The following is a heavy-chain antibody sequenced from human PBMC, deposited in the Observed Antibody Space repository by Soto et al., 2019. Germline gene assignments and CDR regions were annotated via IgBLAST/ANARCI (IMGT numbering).Heavy chain of an antibody. D-gene: IGHD2-15*01. CDR2: ISAYNGDT. CDR3: ARGPAGGLRGGVSY. J-gene: IGHJ4*02. CDR1: GYTFTNYG. Sequence: QVQLVQSGGEVKKPGASVKVSCKTSGYTFTNYGITWVRQAPGQGLKWMGWISAYNGDTNYAQKFQGRVIMTTDTSTTTAYMELRSLSSDDTAVYYCARGPAGGLRGGVSYWCQGTLVTVSS. V-gene: IGHV1-18*04.